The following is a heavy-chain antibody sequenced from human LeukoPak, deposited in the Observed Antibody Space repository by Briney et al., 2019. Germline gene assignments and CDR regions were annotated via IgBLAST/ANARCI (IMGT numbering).Heavy chain of an antibody. Sequence: PGRSLRLSCAASGFTFSSYGTHWVRQAPGKGLEWVAVISYDGSNKYYADSVKGRFTISRDNSKNTLYLQMNSLRAEDTAVYYCAKDFRGYYFDYWGQGTLVTVSS. CDR2: ISYDGSNK. J-gene: IGHJ4*02. CDR1: GFTFSSYG. CDR3: AKDFRGYYFDY. V-gene: IGHV3-30*18. D-gene: IGHD1-26*01.